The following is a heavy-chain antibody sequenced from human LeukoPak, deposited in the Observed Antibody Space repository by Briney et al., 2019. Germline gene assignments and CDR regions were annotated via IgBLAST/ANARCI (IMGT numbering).Heavy chain of an antibody. Sequence: GGSLRLSRAASGFTFSSYAMSWVRQAPGKGLEWVSAIGGSGGSTYYADSVKGRFTISRDNSKNTLYLQMNSLRAEDTAVYYCAKVVHYDSSGWRPAFDIWGQGTMVTVSS. J-gene: IGHJ3*02. CDR3: AKVVHYDSSGWRPAFDI. D-gene: IGHD3-22*01. CDR2: IGGSGGST. V-gene: IGHV3-23*01. CDR1: GFTFSSYA.